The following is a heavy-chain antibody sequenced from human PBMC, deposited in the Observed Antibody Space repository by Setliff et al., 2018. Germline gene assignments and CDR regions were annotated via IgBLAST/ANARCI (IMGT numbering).Heavy chain of an antibody. CDR1: GFTFSAYD. CDR3: AKRGPYCSGGTCHYYFDY. V-gene: IGHV3-33*05. D-gene: IGHD2-15*01. CDR2: ISYDGTIT. Sequence: GGSLRLSCAASGFTFSAYDMHWVRQAPGKGLEWVAVISYDGTITHYVDSVKGRFTISRDNSKNTVYLEMNSLRAEDTAVYYCAKRGPYCSGGTCHYYFDYWGQGTLVTVSS. J-gene: IGHJ4*02.